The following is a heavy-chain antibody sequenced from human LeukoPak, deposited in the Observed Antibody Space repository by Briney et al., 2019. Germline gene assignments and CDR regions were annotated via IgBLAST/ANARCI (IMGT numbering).Heavy chain of an antibody. V-gene: IGHV4-59*02. CDR1: GGSVSDYY. CDR3: ASRKLGNDY. Sequence: SETLSLTCTVSGGSVSDYYWSWIRQSPGKGLEWIGYIYYTGSTSYNPSLRSRVTMSADTFKNQFSLKLSSVTAADTAVYYCASRKLGNDYWGQGTLVTVSS. CDR2: IYYTGST. D-gene: IGHD7-27*01. J-gene: IGHJ4*02.